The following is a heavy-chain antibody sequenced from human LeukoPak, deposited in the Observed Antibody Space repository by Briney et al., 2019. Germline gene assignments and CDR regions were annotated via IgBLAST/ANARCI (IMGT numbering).Heavy chain of an antibody. CDR1: GFTFSSYS. CDR3: ARADPGSPVTTSDPYYFDY. CDR2: FSSFRGTI. V-gene: IGHV3-48*01. Sequence: GGSLRLSCAASGFTFSSYSMNWVGQVPGEGLEWVSYFSSFRGTIYYADSVKGRFTISRDNAKNSLYLQMDSLRAEDTAVYYCARADPGSPVTTSDPYYFDYWGQGTLVTVSS. D-gene: IGHD4-17*01. J-gene: IGHJ4*02.